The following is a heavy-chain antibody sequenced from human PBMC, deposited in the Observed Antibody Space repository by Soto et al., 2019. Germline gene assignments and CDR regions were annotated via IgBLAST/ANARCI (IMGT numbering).Heavy chain of an antibody. V-gene: IGHV2-5*02. J-gene: IGHJ4*02. Sequence: QITLKESGPTLVKPTQTLTLTCTFFGFSLSTSGVGVGGIRQPPGKALEWLALIYWDDDKGYSPSLKSRITITKDTTESQVVITMSNMDPEDTATYYRAHRPADCRGGRCDSGFEYWGQGTLVTVSS. CDR2: IYWDDDK. CDR3: AHRPADCRGGRCDSGFEY. CDR1: GFSLSTSGVG. D-gene: IGHD2-15*01.